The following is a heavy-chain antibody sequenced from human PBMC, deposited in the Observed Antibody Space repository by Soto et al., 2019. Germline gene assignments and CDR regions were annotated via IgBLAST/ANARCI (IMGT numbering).Heavy chain of an antibody. CDR3: THQRWGAFEI. V-gene: IGHV3-66*01. D-gene: IGHD2-2*01. CDR2: IYSGGST. Sequence: LRLSCAASGFTVSSNYMSWVRQAPGKGLEWVSVIYSGGSTYYADSVKGRFTISRDNSKNTLYLQMNSLRAEDTAVYYCTHQRWGAFEIWGQGTMVTVS. CDR1: GFTVSSNY. J-gene: IGHJ3*02.